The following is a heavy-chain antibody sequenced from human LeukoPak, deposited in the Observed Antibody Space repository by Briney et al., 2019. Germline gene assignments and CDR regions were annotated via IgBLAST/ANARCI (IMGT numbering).Heavy chain of an antibody. V-gene: IGHV1-69*13. Sequence: ASVKVSCEASGGTFSSYAISWVRQAPGQGLEWVGGIIPIFGTANYAQKFQGRVTITADESTSTSYMELSSLRSEDTAVYYCARAHFWSGYRYYYYYGMDVWGQGTTVTVSS. CDR3: ARAHFWSGYRYYYYYGMDV. CDR2: IIPIFGTA. J-gene: IGHJ6*02. CDR1: GGTFSSYA. D-gene: IGHD3-3*01.